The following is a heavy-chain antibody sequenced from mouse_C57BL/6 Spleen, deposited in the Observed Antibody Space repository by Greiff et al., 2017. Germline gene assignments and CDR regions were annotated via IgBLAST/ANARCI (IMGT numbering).Heavy chain of an antibody. J-gene: IGHJ2*01. Sequence: QVQLKQSGPELVKPGASVKISCKASGYTFTDYYINWVKQRPGQGLEWIGWIFPGSGSTYYNEKFKGKATLTVDKSSSTAYMLLSSLTSEDSAVYFCARDSITTVVATHFDYWGQGTTLTVSS. CDR1: GYTFTDYY. V-gene: IGHV1-75*01. CDR3: ARDSITTVVATHFDY. CDR2: IFPGSGST. D-gene: IGHD1-1*01.